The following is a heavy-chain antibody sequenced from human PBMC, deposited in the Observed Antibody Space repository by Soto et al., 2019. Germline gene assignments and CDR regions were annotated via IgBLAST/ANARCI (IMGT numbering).Heavy chain of an antibody. D-gene: IGHD2-2*01. CDR1: GFTFRAYY. CDR3: SRGEGGYGSSITCPPFDY. Sequence: QVQLVESGGGLAKPGGSLRLSCAASGFTFRAYYMSWIRQAPGKGLEWVSYISSGGTNIYYAGSVKGRFTISRDNAKNSLYLQMNSLRVEDTAVYYCSRGEGGYGSSITCPPFDYWGQGTLVTVSP. J-gene: IGHJ4*02. V-gene: IGHV3-11*01. CDR2: ISSGGTNI.